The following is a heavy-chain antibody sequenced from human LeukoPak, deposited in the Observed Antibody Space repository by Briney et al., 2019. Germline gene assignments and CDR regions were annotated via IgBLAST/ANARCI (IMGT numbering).Heavy chain of an antibody. CDR1: GASISNYY. CDR2: IYTSGST. V-gene: IGHV4-4*07. D-gene: IGHD1-26*01. J-gene: IGHJ4*02. Sequence: PSETLSLTCIVSGASISNYYWSWIRQPAGKGLEWIGRIYTSGSTNYKPSLKSRVTMSADTSKNQFSLKLSSVTAADTAVYYCARSLSGSYSYFDYWGQGTLVTVCS. CDR3: ARSLSGSYSYFDY.